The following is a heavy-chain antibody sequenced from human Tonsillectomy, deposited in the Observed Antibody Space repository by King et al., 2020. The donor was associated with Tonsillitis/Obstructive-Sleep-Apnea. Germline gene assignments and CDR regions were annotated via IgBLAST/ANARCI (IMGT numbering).Heavy chain of an antibody. J-gene: IGHJ4*02. D-gene: IGHD7-27*01. CDR2: IHHSGRT. CDR3: ARGQAWGAGFDY. CDR1: GGSFTAYY. Sequence: VQLQQWGAGLLKPSETLSLTCAVYGGSFTAYYWRWIRQAPGKGLEWIGEIHHSGRTNYNPSLKSRVAISVDTSKNQFSLNVNSVTAADAAVYYCARGQAWGAGFDYWGQGTLGTVPS. V-gene: IGHV4-34*01.